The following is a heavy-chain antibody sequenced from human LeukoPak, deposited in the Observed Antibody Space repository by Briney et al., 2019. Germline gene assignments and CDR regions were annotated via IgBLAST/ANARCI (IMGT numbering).Heavy chain of an antibody. J-gene: IGHJ4*02. V-gene: IGHV4-4*02. Sequence: SETLSLTCAVSGGSISSSNWWSWVRQPPGKGLEWIGEIYHSGSTNYNPSLKSRVTISVDTSKNQFSLKLSSVTAADTAVYYCARTRSSGWTYYFDYWGQGTLVTVSS. D-gene: IGHD6-19*01. CDR3: ARTRSSGWTYYFDY. CDR2: IYHSGST. CDR1: GGSISSSNW.